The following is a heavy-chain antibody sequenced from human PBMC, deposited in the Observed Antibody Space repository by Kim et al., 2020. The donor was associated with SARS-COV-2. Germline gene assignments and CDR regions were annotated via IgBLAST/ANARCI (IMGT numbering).Heavy chain of an antibody. CDR1: GFTFSSYS. J-gene: IGHJ6*02. CDR3: ARDHDSDSWYSYYYYYGMDV. D-gene: IGHD6-13*01. Sequence: GGSLRLSCAASGFTFSSYSMNWVRQAPGKGLEWVSYISSSSSTIYYADSVKGRFIISRDNAKNSLYLQMNSLRDEDTAVYYCARDHDSDSWYSYYYYYGMDVWGQGTTVTVSS. V-gene: IGHV3-48*02. CDR2: ISSSSSTI.